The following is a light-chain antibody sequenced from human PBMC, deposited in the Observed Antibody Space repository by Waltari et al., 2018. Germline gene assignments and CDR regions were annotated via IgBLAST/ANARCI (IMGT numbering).Light chain of an antibody. CDR1: QSISTW. CDR3: QRYSTYAGT. Sequence: DIQMTQSPPTLSASVGDRVTLTCRASQSISTWLAWYQQKPGKAPKLLVYEASTLQSGVPSRFRGSGSGTEFTLTITSLQPDDFATYYCQRYSTYAGTFGQGTKVEIK. J-gene: IGKJ1*01. V-gene: IGKV1-5*03. CDR2: EAS.